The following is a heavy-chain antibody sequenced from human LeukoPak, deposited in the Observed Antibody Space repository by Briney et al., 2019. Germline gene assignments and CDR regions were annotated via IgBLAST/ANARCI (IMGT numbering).Heavy chain of an antibody. CDR3: VNVETGY. CDR1: GFTFSRYS. V-gene: IGHV3-48*04. J-gene: IGHJ4*02. CDR2: ISTSGTTT. Sequence: RGSLRLSCAASGFTFSRYSMNWARQAPGKGLEWISYISTSGTTTYYADSVKGRFTISRDNAKSSLYLQMSSLRGDDTALYYCVNVETGYWGQGTLVTVSS.